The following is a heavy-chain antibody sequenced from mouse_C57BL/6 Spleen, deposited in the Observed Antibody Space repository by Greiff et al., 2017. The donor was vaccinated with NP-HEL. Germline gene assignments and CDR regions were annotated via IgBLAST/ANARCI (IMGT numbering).Heavy chain of an antibody. CDR1: GYTFTDYY. Sequence: EVQLQQSGPELVKPGASVKISCKASGYTFTDYYMNWVKQSHGKSLEWIGDINPNNGGTSYNQKFKGKATLTVDKSSSTAYMELRSLTSEDSAVYYCAKTAQATRWFAYWGQGTLVTVSA. J-gene: IGHJ3*01. D-gene: IGHD3-2*02. V-gene: IGHV1-26*01. CDR3: AKTAQATRWFAY. CDR2: INPNNGGT.